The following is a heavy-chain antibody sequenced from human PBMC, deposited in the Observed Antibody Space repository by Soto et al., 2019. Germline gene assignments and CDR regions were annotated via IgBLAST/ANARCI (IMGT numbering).Heavy chain of an antibody. CDR2: INAGNGNT. V-gene: IGHV1-3*01. CDR1: GYTFTSYA. Sequence: QVQLVQSGAEVKKPGASVKVSCKASGYTFTSYAMHWVRQAPGQRLEWMGWINAGNGNTKYSQKFQGRVTITRDTSASTAYMELGSLRSEDTAVYYCASTLYCSSTSCYENWFDPWGQGTLVTVSS. CDR3: ASTLYCSSTSCYENWFDP. D-gene: IGHD2-2*01. J-gene: IGHJ5*02.